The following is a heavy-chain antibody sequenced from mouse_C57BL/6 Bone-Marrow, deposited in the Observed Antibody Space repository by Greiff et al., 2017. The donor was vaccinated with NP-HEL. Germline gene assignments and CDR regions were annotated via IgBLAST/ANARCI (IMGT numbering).Heavy chain of an antibody. Sequence: QVHVKQPGAELVMPGASVKLSCKASGYTFTSYWMHWVKQRPGQGLEWIGEIDPSDSYTNYNQKFKGKSTLTVDKSSSTAYMQLSSLTSEDSAVYYCARDDGYYVFAYWGQGTLVTVSA. V-gene: IGHV1-69*01. J-gene: IGHJ3*01. D-gene: IGHD2-3*01. CDR1: GYTFTSYW. CDR2: IDPSDSYT. CDR3: ARDDGYYVFAY.